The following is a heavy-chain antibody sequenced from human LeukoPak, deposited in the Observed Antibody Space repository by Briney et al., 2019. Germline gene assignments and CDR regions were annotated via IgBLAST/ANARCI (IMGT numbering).Heavy chain of an antibody. Sequence: SVKVSCKASGGTFSSYAISWVRQAPGQGLEWMGRIIPIFGTANYAQKFQGRVTITTDESTSTAYMELSSLRSEDTSVYYCARDDCSGGSCYGIGYWGQGSLVTVSS. D-gene: IGHD2-15*01. CDR2: IIPIFGTA. CDR1: GGTFSSYA. CDR3: ARDDCSGGSCYGIGY. J-gene: IGHJ4*02. V-gene: IGHV1-69*05.